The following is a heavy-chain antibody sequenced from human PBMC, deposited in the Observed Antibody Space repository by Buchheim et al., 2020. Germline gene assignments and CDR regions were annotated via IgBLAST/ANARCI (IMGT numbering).Heavy chain of an antibody. Sequence: EVQLVESGGGLLKPGGSLRLSCAASGFTFSNAWMSWVRQAPGMGLEWVGHIKSKTDGGTTDYAAPVKGRFTISRDDSKNTVDLQINSLKIEDTAVYYCQWEPYYWGQGTL. D-gene: IGHD1-26*01. CDR2: IKSKTDGGTT. CDR3: QWEPYY. CDR1: GFTFSNAW. V-gene: IGHV3-15*01. J-gene: IGHJ4*02.